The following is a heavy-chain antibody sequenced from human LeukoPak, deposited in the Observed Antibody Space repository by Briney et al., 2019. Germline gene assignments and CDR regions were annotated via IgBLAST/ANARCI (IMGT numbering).Heavy chain of an antibody. CDR1: GFTLSSSS. CDR3: ARLGDSSGFAFDI. D-gene: IGHD3-22*01. J-gene: IGHJ3*02. CDR2: ICSSSSYI. Sequence: GGSLRLSRAASGFTLSSSSMNSGRQAPDKGLERVSSICSSSSYIYYADSVKGRFTISRDNAKNSLYLQMNSLRAEGTAVYYCARLGDSSGFAFDIWGQGTMVTVSS. V-gene: IGHV3-21*01.